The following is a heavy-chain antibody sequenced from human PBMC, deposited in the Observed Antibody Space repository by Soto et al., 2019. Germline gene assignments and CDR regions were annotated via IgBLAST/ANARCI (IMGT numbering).Heavy chain of an antibody. J-gene: IGHJ6*03. CDR2: ISGSGGST. CDR3: AKGGKFGVVIIFKSDYYYMDV. CDR1: GFTFSSYA. D-gene: IGHD3-3*01. V-gene: IGHV3-23*01. Sequence: GGSLRLSCAASGFTFSSYAMSWVRQAPGKGLEWVSAISGSGGSTYYADSVKGRFTISRDNSKNTLYLQMNSLRAEDTAVYYCAKGGKFGVVIIFKSDYYYMDVWGKGTTVTVSS.